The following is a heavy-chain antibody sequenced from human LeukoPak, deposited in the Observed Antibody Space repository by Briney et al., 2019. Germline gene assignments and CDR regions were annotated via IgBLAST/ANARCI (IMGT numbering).Heavy chain of an antibody. CDR2: IYPDDSNT. V-gene: IGHV5-51*01. CDR3: ARPALYCGSTVCPPYMDV. CDR1: GYNFPIYW. D-gene: IGHD2-2*01. Sequence: KGGESLKISCQGSGYNFPIYWIGWVRQMPGQGLEWMGIIYPDDSNTIYGPSFQGQVTISADKSISTAYLQWGSLKASDTATYYCARPALYCGSTVCPPYMDVWGKGTTVTVSS. J-gene: IGHJ6*03.